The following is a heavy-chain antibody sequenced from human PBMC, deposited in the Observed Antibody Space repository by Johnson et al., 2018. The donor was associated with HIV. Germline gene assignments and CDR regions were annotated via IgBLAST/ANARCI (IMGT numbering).Heavy chain of an antibody. CDR3: AKSFANYGSGSPLGAFDI. CDR1: GFTFDDYA. D-gene: IGHD3-10*01. V-gene: IGHV3-9*01. CDR2: ISWNSGSI. J-gene: IGHJ3*02. Sequence: VQLVESGGGLVQPGRSLRLSCAASGFTFDDYAMHWVRQAPGKGLEWVSGISWNSGSIGYADSVKGRFTISRDNAKNSLYLQMHSLRAEDTALYYCAKSFANYGSGSPLGAFDIWGQGTMVTVSS.